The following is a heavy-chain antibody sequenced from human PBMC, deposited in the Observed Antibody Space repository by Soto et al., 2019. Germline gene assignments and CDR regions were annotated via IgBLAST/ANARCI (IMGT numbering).Heavy chain of an antibody. V-gene: IGHV3-74*01. CDR3: AKIPPGWGGEQLVLDY. CDR2: INSDGSTT. CDR1: GFTFSSLW. J-gene: IGHJ4*02. D-gene: IGHD6-13*01. Sequence: GFLRLCCAASGFTFSSLWMHRVRQAPGKGLVWVSRINSDGSTTSYADSVKGRFTISRDNAKNTLYLQMNSLRAEDTAVYYCAKIPPGWGGEQLVLDYWGQGTLVTVSS.